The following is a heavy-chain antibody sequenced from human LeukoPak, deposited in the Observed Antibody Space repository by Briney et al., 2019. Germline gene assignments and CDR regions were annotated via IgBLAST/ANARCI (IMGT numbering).Heavy chain of an antibody. CDR3: ARVDYDFWSGPSAGHNSDY. D-gene: IGHD3-3*01. J-gene: IGHJ4*02. CDR1: GFTFSDYY. V-gene: IGHV3-11*01. CDR2: ISSSGSTI. Sequence: GGSLRLSCAASGFTFSDYYMSWIRQAPGKGLEWVSYISSSGSTIYYADSVKGRFTISRDNAKNSLYLQMNSLRAEDTAVYYCARVDYDFWSGPSAGHNSDYWGQGTLVTVSS.